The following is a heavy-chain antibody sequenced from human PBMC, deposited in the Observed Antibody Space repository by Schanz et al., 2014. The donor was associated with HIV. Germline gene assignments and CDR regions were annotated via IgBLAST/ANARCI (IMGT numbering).Heavy chain of an antibody. V-gene: IGHV3-9*01. CDR3: AKDPHWNYYDSSGYPYYFDY. CDR2: ISWNSGSI. Sequence: DVQLVESGGGLVQPGRSLRLSCAVSGFTFDDYAMHWVRQAPGKGLEWVSGISWNSGSIGYADSVKGRFTISRDNAKNSLHLQMNSLRAEDTAVYYCAKDPHWNYYDSSGYPYYFDYWGQGTLVTVSS. D-gene: IGHD3-22*01. CDR1: GFTFDDYA. J-gene: IGHJ4*02.